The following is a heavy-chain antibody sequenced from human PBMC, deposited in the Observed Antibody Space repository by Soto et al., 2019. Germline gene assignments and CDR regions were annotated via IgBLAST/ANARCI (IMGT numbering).Heavy chain of an antibody. D-gene: IGHD2-8*02. CDR1: GFTFSASD. Sequence: EVQLVESGGGLVQPGGSLRLSCAASGFTFSASDMHWVRQPTGKGLEWVAAIGTLHDTYYPDSVKGRFTISRDNAKNSLYIEINRLNAGDTAVYDCKKQASYWHGGVGWLDPWGQGTLVTVSS. V-gene: IGHV3-13*01. J-gene: IGHJ5*02. CDR3: KKQASYWHGGVGWLDP. CDR2: IGTLHDT.